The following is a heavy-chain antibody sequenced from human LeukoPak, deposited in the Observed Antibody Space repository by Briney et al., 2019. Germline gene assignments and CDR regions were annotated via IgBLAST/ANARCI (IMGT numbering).Heavy chain of an antibody. CDR1: GGSISSYY. CDR2: IYTSGST. V-gene: IGHV4-4*08. J-gene: IGHJ5*02. D-gene: IGHD3-22*01. CDR3: ARDTASASYYYDSSGYYLEHNWFDP. Sequence: SETLSLTCTVSGGSISSYYWSWIRQPPGKGLEWIGYIYTSGSTNYNPSLKSRVTMSVDTSKNQFSLKLSSVTAADTAVYYCARDTASASYYYDSSGYYLEHNWFDPWGQGTLVTVSS.